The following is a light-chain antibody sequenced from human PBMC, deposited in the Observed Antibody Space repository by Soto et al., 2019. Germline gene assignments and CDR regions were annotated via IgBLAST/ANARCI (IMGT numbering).Light chain of an antibody. V-gene: IGLV2-11*01. CDR2: DVS. CDR3: CSYRGGFSSV. Sequence: QSALTQPRSVSGSPGQSVTISCTGTSSDVGGYNYVSWYQQHPGKAPKLMIYDVSKRPSGVPDRFSGSKSGHTASLTISGLQPENEADYYCCSYRGGFSSVFGTATKLTVL. J-gene: IGLJ1*01. CDR1: SSDVGGYNY.